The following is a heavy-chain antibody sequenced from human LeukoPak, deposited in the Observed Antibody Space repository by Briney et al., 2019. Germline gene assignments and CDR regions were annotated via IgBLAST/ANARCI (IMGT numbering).Heavy chain of an antibody. D-gene: IGHD3-22*01. CDR1: GGTFSSYA. CDR3: ARDRTLDYYDSSGPSWFDP. V-gene: IGHV1-69*04. CDR2: IIPILGIA. J-gene: IGHJ5*02. Sequence: GPSVKVSCKASGGTFSSYAISWVRQAPGQGLEWMGRIIPILGIANYAQKFQGRVTITADKSTSTAYMELSSLRSEDTAVYYCARDRTLDYYDSSGPSWFDPWGQGTLVTVSS.